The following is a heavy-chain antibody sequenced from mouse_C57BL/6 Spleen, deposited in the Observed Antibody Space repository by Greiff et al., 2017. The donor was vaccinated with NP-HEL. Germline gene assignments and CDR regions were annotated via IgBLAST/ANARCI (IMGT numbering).Heavy chain of an antibody. Sequence: QVQLQQPGAELVKPGASVKMSCKASGYTFTSYWITWVKQRPGQGLEWIGDIYPGSGSTNYNEKFKSKATLTVDTSSSTAYIQLSSLTSEDSAVYYCARKGDDYGYAMDYWGQGPSVTVSS. CDR2: IYPGSGST. D-gene: IGHD2-4*01. CDR1: GYTFTSYW. V-gene: IGHV1-55*01. CDR3: ARKGDDYGYAMDY. J-gene: IGHJ4*01.